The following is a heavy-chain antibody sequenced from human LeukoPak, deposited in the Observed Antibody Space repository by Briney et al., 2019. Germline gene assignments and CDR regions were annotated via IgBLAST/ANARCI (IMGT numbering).Heavy chain of an antibody. J-gene: IGHJ4*02. CDR2: IYSGGST. V-gene: IGHV3-53*01. CDR3: AREPIYYDSSGGYFDY. CDR1: GLTVSSNY. D-gene: IGHD3-22*01. Sequence: GGSLRLSCAASGLTVSSNYMSWVRQAPGKGLEWVSVIYSGGSTYYADSVKGRFTISRDNSKNTLYLQMDSLGAEDTAVYYCAREPIYYDSSGGYFDYWGQGTLVTVSS.